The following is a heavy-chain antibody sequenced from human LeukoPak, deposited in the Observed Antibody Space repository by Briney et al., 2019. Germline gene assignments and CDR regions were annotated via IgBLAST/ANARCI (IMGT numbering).Heavy chain of an antibody. CDR1: GFTFSSYA. CDR2: ISYDGSNK. J-gene: IGHJ4*02. V-gene: IGHV3-30*11. CDR3: ARDQGVVVPSAIDY. D-gene: IGHD2-2*01. Sequence: GGSLRLSCAASGFTFSSYAMHWVRQAPGKGLEWVAVISYDGSNKYYADSVKGRFTISRDKSKNTLYLQMNSLRAEDTAVYYCARDQGVVVPSAIDYWGQGTLVTVSS.